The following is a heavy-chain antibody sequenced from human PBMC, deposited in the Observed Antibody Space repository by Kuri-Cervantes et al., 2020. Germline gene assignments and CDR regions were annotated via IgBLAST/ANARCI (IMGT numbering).Heavy chain of an antibody. J-gene: IGHJ6*02. CDR1: GDSVSSNSAT. D-gene: IGHD5-18*01. CDR2: TYYRSKWYN. Sequence: SETLSLTCAISGDSVSSNSATWNWIRQSPSRGLEWLGRTYYRSKWYNDYAVSVKSRISINPDTSKNQFSLQLNSVTPEDTAVYYCARGQRVPRGYSYGPRPYYYYGMDVWGQGTTVTVSS. V-gene: IGHV6-1*01. CDR3: ARGQRVPRGYSYGPRPYYYYGMDV.